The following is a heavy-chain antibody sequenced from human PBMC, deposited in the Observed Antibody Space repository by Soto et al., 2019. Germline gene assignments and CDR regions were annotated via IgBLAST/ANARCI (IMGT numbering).Heavy chain of an antibody. Sequence: ASVKVSCKASGCTFSSYTISWVRQAPGQGLEWMGRIIPILGIANYAQKFQGRVTITADKSTSTAYMELSSLRSEDTAVYYCARGLITIFGVVPALYYYYYMDVWGKGTTVTVSS. CDR1: GCTFSSYT. CDR3: ARGLITIFGVVPALYYYYYMDV. CDR2: IIPILGIA. V-gene: IGHV1-69*02. J-gene: IGHJ6*03. D-gene: IGHD3-3*01.